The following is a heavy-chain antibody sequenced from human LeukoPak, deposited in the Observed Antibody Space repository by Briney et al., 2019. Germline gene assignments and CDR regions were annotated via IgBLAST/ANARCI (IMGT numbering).Heavy chain of an antibody. CDR2: INPNSGGT. CDR3: ARDWFRDVAAAGTGFDP. Sequence: ASVKVSFKASGYTFTGYYMHWVRQAPGQGLEWMGWINPNSGGTNYAQKFQGRVTMTRDTSISTAYMELSRLRSDDTAVYYCARDWFRDVAAAGTGFDPWGQGTLVTVSS. J-gene: IGHJ5*02. V-gene: IGHV1-2*02. D-gene: IGHD6-13*01. CDR1: GYTFTGYY.